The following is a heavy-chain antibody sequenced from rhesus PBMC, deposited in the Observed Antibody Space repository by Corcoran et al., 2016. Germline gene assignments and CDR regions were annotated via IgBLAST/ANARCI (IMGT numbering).Heavy chain of an antibody. CDR3: ARGGSWSYYFDY. D-gene: IGHD6-13*01. CDR2: ISGSSGST. J-gene: IGHJ4*01. Sequence: QVQLQESGPGLVKPSETLSLTCAVSGYSISSGYYWGWIRQPPGKGLEYIGYISGSSGSTYYNPSLKSRVTISKDTSKNQFSLKLSAVTAADTAVYYCARGGSWSYYFDYWGQGVLVTVSS. V-gene: IGHV4-99*02. CDR1: GYSISSGYY.